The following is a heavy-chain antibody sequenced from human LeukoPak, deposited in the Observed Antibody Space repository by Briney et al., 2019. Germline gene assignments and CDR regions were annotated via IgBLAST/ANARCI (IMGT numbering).Heavy chain of an antibody. CDR2: IYSGGNT. J-gene: IGHJ4*02. D-gene: IGHD2-8*02. Sequence: PGGSLRLSCAASGFTVSINSMSWVRQAPGKGLEWVSFIYSGGNTHYSDSVKGRFTISRDNSKNTLYLQMNSLRAEDTAVYCCAKKSWYYFDYWGQGTLVTVSS. CDR3: AKKSWYYFDY. V-gene: IGHV3-53*01. CDR1: GFTVSINS.